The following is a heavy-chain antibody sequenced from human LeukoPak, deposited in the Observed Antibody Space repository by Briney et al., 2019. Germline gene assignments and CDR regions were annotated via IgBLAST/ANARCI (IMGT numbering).Heavy chain of an antibody. V-gene: IGHV4-59*01. Sequence: SETLSLTCTVSGGSISSYYWSWIRQPPGKGLEWIGYIYYSGSTNYNPSLKSRVTISVDTSKNQFSLKLSSVTAADTAVYYCARDRWYCYGSGNVYYYGMDVWGQGTTVTVSS. D-gene: IGHD3-10*01. CDR3: ARDRWYCYGSGNVYYYGMDV. CDR2: IYYSGST. J-gene: IGHJ6*02. CDR1: GGSISSYY.